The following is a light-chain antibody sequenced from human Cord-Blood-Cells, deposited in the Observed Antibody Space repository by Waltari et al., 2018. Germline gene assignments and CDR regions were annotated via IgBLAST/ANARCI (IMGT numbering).Light chain of an antibody. V-gene: IGKV1-33*01. CDR2: DAS. Sequence: DIQMTQSPSSLSASVGDRVTITCQASQDISNYLNWYQQKPGKAPKLLIYDASNVETGVPSRFSGSGSGTDFTFTISSLQPEDIATYYCQQYDNLPITLGQGTRLEIK. CDR3: QQYDNLPIT. CDR1: QDISNY. J-gene: IGKJ5*01.